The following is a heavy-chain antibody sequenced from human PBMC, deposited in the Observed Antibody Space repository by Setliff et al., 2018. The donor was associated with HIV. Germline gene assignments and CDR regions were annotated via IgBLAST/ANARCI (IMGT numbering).Heavy chain of an antibody. J-gene: IGHJ4*02. D-gene: IGHD5-12*01. CDR3: ARRRDGYNSAPWRNDY. V-gene: IGHV4-39*01. CDR1: GGSISSSSYY. Sequence: PSETLSLTCTVSGGSISSSSYYWGWIRQPPGKGLEWIGSMYYSGSTYYNPSLKSRVTISVDTSKKQFSLKLRSVTAADTAVYYRARRRDGYNSAPWRNDYWGQGTLVTVSS. CDR2: MYYSGST.